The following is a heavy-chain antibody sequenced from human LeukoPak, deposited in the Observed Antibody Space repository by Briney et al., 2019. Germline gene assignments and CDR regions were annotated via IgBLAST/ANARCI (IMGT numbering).Heavy chain of an antibody. V-gene: IGHV6-1*01. CDR2: TYYRSKWYN. CDR3: AKVSSSAYYNGMDY. Sequence: SQTLSLTCAISGDGVSSNSAAWNWIRQSPSRGLEWLGRTYYRSKWYNDYAVSVRSRITMNVDTSKNQLSLQLNSVTHEDTAVYYCAKVSSSAYYNGMDYWGQGTLVTVSS. CDR1: GDGVSSNSAA. J-gene: IGHJ4*02. D-gene: IGHD3-22*01.